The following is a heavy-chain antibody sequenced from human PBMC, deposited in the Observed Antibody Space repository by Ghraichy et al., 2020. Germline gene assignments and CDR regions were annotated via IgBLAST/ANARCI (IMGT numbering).Heavy chain of an antibody. J-gene: IGHJ3*02. CDR3: AKPMVAVTFMDAFDI. D-gene: IGHD2-15*01. V-gene: IGHV3-23*01. CDR1: GFTFSSYA. CDR2: ISGSGGST. Sequence: GGSLRLSCVASGFTFSSYAMSWVRQAPGKGLEWVSGISGSGGSTYYADSVKGRFTISRDNSKNTLYLQMNSLRAEDTAVYYCAKPMVAVTFMDAFDIWGRGTVVTVSS.